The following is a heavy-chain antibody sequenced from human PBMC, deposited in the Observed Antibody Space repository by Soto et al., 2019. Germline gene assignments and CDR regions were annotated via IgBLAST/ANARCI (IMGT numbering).Heavy chain of an antibody. CDR1: GYSFTSYW. CDR3: ARLAIAAAGIAALFDY. D-gene: IGHD6-13*01. J-gene: IGHJ4*02. Sequence: EVQLVQSGAEVKKPGESLKISCKGSGYSFTSYWIGWVRQMPGKGLEWMGIIYPGDSDTRYSPSFQGQVTISADKSISTAYLQWSSLKASDTAMYYCARLAIAAAGIAALFDYWGQGTLVTVSS. V-gene: IGHV5-51*01. CDR2: IYPGDSDT.